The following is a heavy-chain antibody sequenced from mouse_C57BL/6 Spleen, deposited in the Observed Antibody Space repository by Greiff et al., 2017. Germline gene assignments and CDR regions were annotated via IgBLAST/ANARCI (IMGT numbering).Heavy chain of an antibody. CDR3: ARGYDAGRFDC. CDR2: IDPSDSYT. Sequence: QVQLQQPGAELVMPGASVKLSCKASGYTFTSYWMHWVKQRPGQGLEWIGEIDPSDSYTNYNQKFKGKSTLTVDKSSSTAYMQLSSLTSEDSAVYYCARGYDAGRFDCWGQGTTLTVSS. D-gene: IGHD2-2*01. J-gene: IGHJ2*01. V-gene: IGHV1-69*01. CDR1: GYTFTSYW.